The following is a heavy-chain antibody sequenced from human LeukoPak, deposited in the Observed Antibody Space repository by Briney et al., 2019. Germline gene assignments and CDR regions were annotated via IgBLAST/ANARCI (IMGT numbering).Heavy chain of an antibody. CDR2: IDYSGST. CDR3: ARSARYPTYIFDY. Sequence: SETLSLTCTVSGGSINSNNYYWGWIRQPPGKGLEWIGSIDYSGSTYYNPSLKSRVTMSVDTSKNQFSLKLNSVTAADTAVYYCARSARYPTYIFDYWGQGTLVTVSS. J-gene: IGHJ4*02. D-gene: IGHD3-9*01. CDR1: GGSINSNNYY. V-gene: IGHV4-39*01.